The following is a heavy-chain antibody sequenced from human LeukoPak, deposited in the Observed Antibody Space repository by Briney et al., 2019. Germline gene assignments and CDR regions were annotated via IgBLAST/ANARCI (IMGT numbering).Heavy chain of an antibody. CDR1: GFTFNNYG. J-gene: IGHJ6*03. Sequence: PGGSLRLSCAASGFTFNNYGMHWVRQAPGKGLEWVAIISYDGSNTYYADSVKGRFTISRDNSKNTLYLQMNSLRAEDTAVYYCARVYGDYYYYYYMDIWGKGTTVTVSS. CDR3: ARVYGDYYYYYYMDI. V-gene: IGHV3-30*03. CDR2: ISYDGSNT. D-gene: IGHD4-17*01.